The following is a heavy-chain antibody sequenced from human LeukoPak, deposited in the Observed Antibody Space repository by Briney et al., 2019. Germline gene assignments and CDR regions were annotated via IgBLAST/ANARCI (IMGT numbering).Heavy chain of an antibody. CDR3: ARLTYYDFWSGYNYAFDI. Sequence: ASVKVSCKASGYTFTGYYMHWVRQAPGQGLEWMGWINPSSGGTNYAQKFQGRVTMTRDTSISTAYMELSRLRSDNTAVHYCARLTYYDFWSGYNYAFDIWGQGTMVTVSS. D-gene: IGHD3-3*01. CDR2: INPSSGGT. CDR1: GYTFTGYY. J-gene: IGHJ3*02. V-gene: IGHV1-2*02.